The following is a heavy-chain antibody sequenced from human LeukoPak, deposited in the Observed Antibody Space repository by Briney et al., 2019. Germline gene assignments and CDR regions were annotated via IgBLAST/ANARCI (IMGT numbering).Heavy chain of an antibody. J-gene: IGHJ4*02. CDR3: ARANYYGLSDY. V-gene: IGHV4-59*11. D-gene: IGHD3-10*01. CDR1: GGSISPHY. CDR2: IYYGGTT. Sequence: SETLSLTRTVSGGSISPHYWSWIRQPPGKGLEWVGYIYYGGTTNINPSLKSRVTILVDTSKNQFSLKLSSVTAADTAVYYCARANYYGLSDYWGQGTLVTVSS.